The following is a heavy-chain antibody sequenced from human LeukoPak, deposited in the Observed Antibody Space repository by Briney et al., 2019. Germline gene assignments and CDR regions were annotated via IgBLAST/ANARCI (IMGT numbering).Heavy chain of an antibody. CDR2: INSDGSTT. CDR1: GFTFSSYW. J-gene: IGHJ3*02. D-gene: IGHD3-10*01. CDR3: ARYGVGSGSYDGLDI. V-gene: IGHV3-74*01. Sequence: GGSLRLSCAASGFTFSSYWMHWVRQAPGKGLVWVSRINSDGSTTSCADFVKGRFTISRDNAKNTLYLQMSSLRAEDTAVYYCARYGVGSGSYDGLDIWGQGTMLTVSS.